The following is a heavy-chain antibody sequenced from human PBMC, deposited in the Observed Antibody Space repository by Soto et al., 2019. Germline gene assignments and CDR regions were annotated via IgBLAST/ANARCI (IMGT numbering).Heavy chain of an antibody. V-gene: IGHV3-23*01. D-gene: IGHD3-16*01. CDR1: GFMFSDYA. Sequence: PGGSLRLSSAASGFMFSDYAMTWARQAPGKELEWVSGLLRPGRSTYYADSVKGQFTISGDTSANTVYLQMDSLRAEDTAVYYCAKDAIANDGIWLMDSWGQGTVVTVSS. CDR2: LLRPGRST. J-gene: IGHJ5*02. CDR3: AKDAIANDGIWLMDS.